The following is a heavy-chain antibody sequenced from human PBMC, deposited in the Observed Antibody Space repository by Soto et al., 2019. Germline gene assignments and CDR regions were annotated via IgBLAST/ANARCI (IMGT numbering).Heavy chain of an antibody. CDR1: GFTFSSYS. Sequence: PGGSLRLSCAASGFTFSSYSMNWVRQAPGKGLEWASSISSSSSYIYYADSVKGRFTISRDNAKNSLYLQMNSLRAEDTAVYYCARVRDSYYYYGMDVWGQGTTVTVSS. CDR2: ISSSSSYI. J-gene: IGHJ6*02. V-gene: IGHV3-21*01. CDR3: ARVRDSYYYYGMDV.